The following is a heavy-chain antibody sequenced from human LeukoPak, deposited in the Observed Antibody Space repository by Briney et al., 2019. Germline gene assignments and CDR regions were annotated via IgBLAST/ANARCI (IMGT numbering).Heavy chain of an antibody. D-gene: IGHD3-10*01. CDR3: ATDINMVRGVTPDAFDI. J-gene: IGHJ3*02. Sequence: AGGSLRLSCAASGFSFSSYATSWVRQAPGKGLEWVSAISGSGCTTYYPDSVKGWFPISRDNSKNTLYLQMNSVRAEGTAVYYCATDINMVRGVTPDAFDIWGQGTMVTVSS. V-gene: IGHV3-23*01. CDR1: GFSFSSYA. CDR2: ISGSGCTT.